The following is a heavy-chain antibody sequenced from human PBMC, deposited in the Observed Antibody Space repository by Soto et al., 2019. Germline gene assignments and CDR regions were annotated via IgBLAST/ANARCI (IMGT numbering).Heavy chain of an antibody. CDR3: ARGVSAGVDY. J-gene: IGHJ4*02. CDR2: MQPSTGRT. V-gene: IGHV1-8*01. D-gene: IGHD1-26*01. CDR1: GYSFTSLD. Sequence: ASVKVSCKASGYSFTSLDINWVRQTAGQGLEWMGWMQPSTGRTGYTQKFQGRVTMTRDTSINTAYMELTTLTSDDTAFYYCARGVSAGVDYWGQGTLVTVSS.